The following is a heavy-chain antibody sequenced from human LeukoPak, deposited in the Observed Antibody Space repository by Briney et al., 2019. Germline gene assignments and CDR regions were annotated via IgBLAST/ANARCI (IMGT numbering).Heavy chain of an antibody. Sequence: ETLSLTCTVSGVSISIYYWSWIRQPPGKGLEWIGYIYYSGSTNYNPSLKSRVTISVDTSKNQFSLKLSSVTAADTAVYYCARDKGGSGSYNDYWGQGTLVTVSS. D-gene: IGHD3-10*01. J-gene: IGHJ4*02. CDR3: ARDKGGSGSYNDY. V-gene: IGHV4-59*12. CDR1: GVSISIYY. CDR2: IYYSGST.